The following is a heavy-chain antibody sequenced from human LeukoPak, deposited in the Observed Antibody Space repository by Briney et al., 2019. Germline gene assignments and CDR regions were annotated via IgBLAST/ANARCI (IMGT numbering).Heavy chain of an antibody. D-gene: IGHD1-26*01. CDR3: AREMGATTPSPLDAFDI. J-gene: IGHJ3*02. V-gene: IGHV1-46*01. CDR1: GYTFTSYY. Sequence: GASVKVSCKASGYTFTSYYMHWVRQAPGQGLEWMGIINPSGGSTSYAQKFQGRVTMTRDTSTSTVYMELSSLRSEDTAVYYCAREMGATTPSPLDAFDIWGQGTMVTVSS. CDR2: INPSGGST.